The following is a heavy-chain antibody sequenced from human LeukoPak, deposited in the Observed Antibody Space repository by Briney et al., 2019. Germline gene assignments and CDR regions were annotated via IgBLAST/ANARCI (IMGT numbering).Heavy chain of an antibody. CDR1: GGSMTGYY. V-gene: IGHV4-59*01. J-gene: IGHJ4*02. CDR3: VRGGHYYDSSGYYTLDY. D-gene: IGHD3-22*01. Sequence: SETLSLTCSASGGSMTGYYWSWIRQPPGKGLEWIGYIDYSGRTNYNPSLKSRVTISVDTSKNKLSLNLSSVTAADTAVYYCVRGGHYYDSSGYYTLDYWGQGTLVTVSS. CDR2: IDYSGRT.